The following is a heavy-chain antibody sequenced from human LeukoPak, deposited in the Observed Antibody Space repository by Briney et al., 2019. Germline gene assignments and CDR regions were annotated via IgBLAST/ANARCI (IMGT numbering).Heavy chain of an antibody. J-gene: IGHJ5*02. V-gene: IGHV4-31*03. Sequence: PSETLSLTCTISGGSITSGGYYWTWIRQFPGKGLEWIGFIYHDGGIYYNPSLRSRVTISLDTSNIQFSLKLSSVTAADTAVYYCARDGLGYCSSTSCSGGWFDPWGQGTLVTVSS. D-gene: IGHD2-2*01. CDR2: IYHDGGI. CDR1: GGSITSGGYY. CDR3: ARDGLGYCSSTSCSGGWFDP.